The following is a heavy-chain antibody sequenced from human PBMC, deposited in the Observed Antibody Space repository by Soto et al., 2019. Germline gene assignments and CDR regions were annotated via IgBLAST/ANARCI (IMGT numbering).Heavy chain of an antibody. J-gene: IGHJ4*02. CDR3: ASDLDFDPDCYFDY. CDR1: GYTFTQYA. CDR2: ITGGSGDT. V-gene: IGHV1-3*05. Sequence: QVQLVQSGAEEKKPGASLKLSCQASGYTFTQYAIHWLRQAPGHRPEWMGWITGGSGDTTYSSKFQGRVTITRDTXXRTAYLELSGLRSEDTALYYCASDLDFDPDCYFDYRGQGTLVTVSS. D-gene: IGHD2-21*02.